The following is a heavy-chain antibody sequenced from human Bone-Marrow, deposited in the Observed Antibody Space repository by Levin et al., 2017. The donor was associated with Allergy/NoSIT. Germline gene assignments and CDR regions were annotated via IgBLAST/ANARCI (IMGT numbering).Heavy chain of an antibody. Sequence: SQTLSLTCAISGDRVSSNSAAWNWIRQSPSRGLEWLGRTYYRSKWYNDYAVSVKSRITINPVTSKNQFSLQVNSVTPEDTAVYYCARDRGSSYGATFDYWGQGTLVTVSS. J-gene: IGHJ4*02. D-gene: IGHD5-18*01. CDR1: GDRVSSNSAA. V-gene: IGHV6-1*01. CDR3: ARDRGSSYGATFDY. CDR2: TYYRSKWYN.